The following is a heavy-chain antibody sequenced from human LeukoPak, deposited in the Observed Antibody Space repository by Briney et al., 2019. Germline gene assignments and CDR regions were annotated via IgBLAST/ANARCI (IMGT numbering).Heavy chain of an antibody. J-gene: IGHJ6*02. Sequence: SETLSLTCAVYGGSFSGYYWSWIRQPPGKGLEWIGEINHSGSTNYNPSLESRVTISVDTSKNQFSLKLSSVTAADTAVYYCARGPSITMVRGVITYYYYYGMDVWGQGTTVTVSS. D-gene: IGHD3-10*01. V-gene: IGHV4-34*01. CDR3: ARGPSITMVRGVITYYYYYGMDV. CDR2: INHSGST. CDR1: GGSFSGYY.